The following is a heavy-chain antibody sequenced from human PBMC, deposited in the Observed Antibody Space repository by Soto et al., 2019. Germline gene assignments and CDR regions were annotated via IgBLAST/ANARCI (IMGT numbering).Heavy chain of an antibody. Sequence: VGSLRLSCAASGFSVSSNYMSWVRQAPGEGLEWVAIIYINGSTDYADSVQGRFSVSRDIYKNTLFLQMNNLRAEDTAVYFCSGDPSGYDEGDWYHGVDVCGQGTTVTVSS. CDR2: IYINGST. D-gene: IGHD5-12*01. J-gene: IGHJ6*02. CDR3: SGDPSGYDEGDWYHGVDV. CDR1: GFSVSSNY. V-gene: IGHV3-53*01.